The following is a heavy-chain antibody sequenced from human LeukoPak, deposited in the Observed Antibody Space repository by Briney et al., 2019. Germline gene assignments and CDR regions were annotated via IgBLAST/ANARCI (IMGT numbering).Heavy chain of an antibody. CDR3: AREVARVAGTSFDY. Sequence: ASVKVSCKASGYTFTSYGISWVRQAPGQGLEWMGWISAYNGNINYAQKLQGRVTMTTDTSTSTAYMELRSLRSDDTAVYYCAREVARVAGTSFDYWGQGTLVTVSS. CDR2: ISAYNGNI. CDR1: GYTFTSYG. J-gene: IGHJ4*02. V-gene: IGHV1-18*01. D-gene: IGHD6-19*01.